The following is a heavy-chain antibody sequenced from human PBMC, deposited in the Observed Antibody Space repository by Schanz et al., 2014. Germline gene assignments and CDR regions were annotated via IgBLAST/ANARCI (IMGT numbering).Heavy chain of an antibody. Sequence: QVQLVQSGAEVKKPGASVKVSCKASGYTLTGFVVSWVRQAPGQGREWMGWISAYSGNTNKAQKLQGRVTMTTDTAKSTAYMELRSLRSADTAVYYCARARRLKSQSGWDYWGQGTLVTVSS. D-gene: IGHD3-10*01. CDR3: ARARRLKSQSGWDY. CDR1: GYTLTGFV. V-gene: IGHV1-18*01. CDR2: ISAYSGNT. J-gene: IGHJ4*02.